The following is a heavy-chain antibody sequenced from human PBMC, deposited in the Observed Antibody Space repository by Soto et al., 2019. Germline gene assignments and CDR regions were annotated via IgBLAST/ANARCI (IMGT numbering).Heavy chain of an antibody. J-gene: IGHJ5*02. Sequence: GGSLRLSCEGSTYTFSSHAMSWVRQAPGKGLEWVSTVNNNGDKTYYADSVKGRFTISRDNSKNTLNLQMSSLRVEDTAIYYWAGEVAYFNSGDLVSWGQGTLVAVSS. D-gene: IGHD5-12*01. CDR2: VNNNGDKT. CDR1: TYTFSSHA. CDR3: AGEVAYFNSGDLVS. V-gene: IGHV3-23*01.